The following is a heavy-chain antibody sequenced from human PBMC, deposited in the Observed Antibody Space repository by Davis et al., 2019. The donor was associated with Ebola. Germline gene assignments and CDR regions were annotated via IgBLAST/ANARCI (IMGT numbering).Heavy chain of an antibody. Sequence: PGGSLRLSCAASGFTFDDYAMHWVRQAPGKGLEWVSGISWNSGSIGYADSVKGRFTISRDNAKNSLYLQMNSLRAEDTALYYCAKDHCGGDCYSRYFDYWGQGTLVTVSS. CDR3: AKDHCGGDCYSRYFDY. V-gene: IGHV3-9*01. J-gene: IGHJ4*02. CDR2: ISWNSGSI. D-gene: IGHD2-21*02. CDR1: GFTFDDYA.